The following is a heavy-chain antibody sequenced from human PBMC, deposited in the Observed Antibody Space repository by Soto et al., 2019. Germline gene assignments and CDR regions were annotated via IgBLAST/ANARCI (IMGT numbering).Heavy chain of an antibody. Sequence: EVHLLESGGGLVQRGGSLRLSCTDSGFTFSDYAMAWVRQAPGKGLEWVSTISGGSSVTYYGDSVKGRFTISRDNAKKTLFLQLNRLSAEDTATYYCAKVLSKNYYYPFDFWGQGTQVTVSS. CDR1: GFTFSDYA. D-gene: IGHD3-10*01. V-gene: IGHV3-23*01. CDR3: AKVLSKNYYYPFDF. CDR2: ISGGSSVT. J-gene: IGHJ4*02.